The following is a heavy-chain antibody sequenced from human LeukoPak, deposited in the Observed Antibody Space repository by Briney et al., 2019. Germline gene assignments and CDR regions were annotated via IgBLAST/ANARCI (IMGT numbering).Heavy chain of an antibody. CDR3: ARAMGWLRNDYFDY. D-gene: IGHD5-12*01. CDR1: GYTFTNYY. J-gene: IGHJ4*02. Sequence: ASVKVSCKASGYTFTNYYIHWVRQAPGQGLEWMGWINPNSGGTNYAQKFQGWVTMTRDTSISTAYMELSRLRSDDTAVYYCARAMGWLRNDYFDYWGQGTLVTVSS. CDR2: INPNSGGT. V-gene: IGHV1-2*04.